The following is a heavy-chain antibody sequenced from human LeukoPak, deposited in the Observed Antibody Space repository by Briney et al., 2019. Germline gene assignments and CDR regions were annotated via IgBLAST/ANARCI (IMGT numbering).Heavy chain of an antibody. J-gene: IGHJ4*02. CDR3: AQPGTTVTSPIYC. CDR2: FSGSGGST. Sequence: GGSLRLSCAASVFTFSSYAMSWVRQAPGKGLERVSAFSGSGGSTYYADSVKGRVTISRDNPKNTLYLQMNSLRAEDTAVYCCAQPGTTVTSPIYCWGEGTLVTVSS. D-gene: IGHD4-17*01. V-gene: IGHV3-23*01. CDR1: VFTFSSYA.